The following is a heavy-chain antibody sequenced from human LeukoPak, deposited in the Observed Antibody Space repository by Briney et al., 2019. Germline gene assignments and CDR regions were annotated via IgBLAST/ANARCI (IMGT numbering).Heavy chain of an antibody. J-gene: IGHJ4*02. CDR2: IYPGDSDT. Sequence: GESLKISCTASGYRFTNYWIGWVRQMPGKGLEWMGIIYPGDSDTRYSPSFQGQVTISADKSISTAYLQWSSLKASDTAMYYCARPTDPGAIDYWGQGTLVTVSS. D-gene: IGHD1-1*01. CDR3: ARPTDPGAIDY. V-gene: IGHV5-51*01. CDR1: GYRFTNYW.